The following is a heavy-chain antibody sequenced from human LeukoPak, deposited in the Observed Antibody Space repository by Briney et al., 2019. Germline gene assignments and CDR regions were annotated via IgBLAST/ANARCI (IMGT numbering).Heavy chain of an antibody. Sequence: ASVKVSCKASGYTFTSYGISWVRQAPGQGLEWMGWISAYNGNTNYAQKLQGRVTTTTDTSTSTAYMELRSLRSDDTAVYYCAREVYSYGTMPFDYWGQGTLVTVSS. CDR2: ISAYNGNT. CDR1: GYTFTSYG. D-gene: IGHD5-18*01. J-gene: IGHJ4*02. CDR3: AREVYSYGTMPFDY. V-gene: IGHV1-18*01.